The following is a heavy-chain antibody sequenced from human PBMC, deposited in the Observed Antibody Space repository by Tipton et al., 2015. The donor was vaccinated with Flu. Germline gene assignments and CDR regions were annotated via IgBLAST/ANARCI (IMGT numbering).Heavy chain of an antibody. D-gene: IGHD3-10*01. Sequence: SLRLSCAASGFTFSSYEMNWVRQAPGKGLEWVSYISSSDSSIYYADSVKGRFTISRDNAKNSLYLQMNSLRAEDTAVYYCAREPAPIGSPKSDAFEVWGQGTRVTVSS. CDR2: ISSSDSSI. J-gene: IGHJ3*01. CDR1: GFTFSSYE. V-gene: IGHV3-48*03. CDR3: AREPAPIGSPKSDAFEV.